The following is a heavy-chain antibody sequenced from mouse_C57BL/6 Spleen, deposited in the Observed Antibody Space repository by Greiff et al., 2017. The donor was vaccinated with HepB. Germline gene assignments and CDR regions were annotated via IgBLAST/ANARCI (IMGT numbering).Heavy chain of an antibody. CDR3: ARNYDVYFDV. Sequence: VQLKESGGGLVKPGGSLKLSCAASGFTFSDYGMHWVRQAPEKGLEWVAYISSGSSTIYYADTVKGRFTISRDNAKNTLFLQMTSLRSEDTAMYYCARNYDVYFDVWGTGTTVTVSS. V-gene: IGHV5-17*01. CDR2: ISSGSSTI. CDR1: GFTFSDYG. J-gene: IGHJ1*03. D-gene: IGHD1-1*01.